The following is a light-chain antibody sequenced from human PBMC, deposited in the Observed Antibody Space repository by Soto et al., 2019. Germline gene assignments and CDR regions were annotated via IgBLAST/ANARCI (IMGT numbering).Light chain of an antibody. J-gene: IGKJ1*01. CDR3: QQYNNWPRT. CDR2: GAS. Sequence: EIVMTQSPATLSVSPGERATLSCRASQSVSRNLAWYQQKPGQAPRLLIYGASTRHTGIPARFSGSWSGTEFPLTTSRLQSEDFAVYYCQQYNNWPRTFGKGTKVEIK. CDR1: QSVSRN. V-gene: IGKV3-15*01.